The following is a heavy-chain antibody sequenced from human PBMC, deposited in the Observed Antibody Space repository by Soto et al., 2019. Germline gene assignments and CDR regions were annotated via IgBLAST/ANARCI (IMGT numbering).Heavy chain of an antibody. CDR2: VNPSSHST. CDR1: GYTFTTYQ. D-gene: IGHD6-6*01. CDR3: ARDCSNWSSDY. V-gene: IGHV1-46*01. J-gene: IGHJ4*02. Sequence: ASVKVSCKASGYTFTTYQMHWVRQAPGQGLEWMGIVNPSSHSTSYAQKFQGRVTMTSDTSTSTVYMELSSLRSEDTAVYYCARDCSNWSSDYWSQGTLVTV.